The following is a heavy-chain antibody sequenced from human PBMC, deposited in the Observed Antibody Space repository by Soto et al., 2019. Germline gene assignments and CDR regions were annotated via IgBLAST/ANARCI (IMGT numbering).Heavy chain of an antibody. J-gene: IGHJ6*02. CDR2: ISYDGSNK. CDR1: GFTFSSYG. D-gene: IGHD2-15*01. CDR3: AKGMIVVVVAATDYYGMDV. V-gene: IGHV3-30*18. Sequence: GGSLRLSCAASGFTFSSYGMHWVRQAPGKGLEWVAVISYDGSNKYYADSVKGRFTISRDNSKNTLYLQMNSLRAEDTAVYYCAKGMIVVVVAATDYYGMDVWGQGTTVTVS.